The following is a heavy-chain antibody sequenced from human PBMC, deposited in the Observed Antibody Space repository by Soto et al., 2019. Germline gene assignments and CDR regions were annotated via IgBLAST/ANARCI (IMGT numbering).Heavy chain of an antibody. J-gene: IGHJ3*02. D-gene: IGHD3-10*01. V-gene: IGHV4-59*08. CDR3: ARRHPMVRGDDAFDI. CDR1: GGSISSYY. Sequence: QVQLQESGPGLVKPSETLSLTCTVSGGSISSYYWSWIRQPPGKGLDWIGYIYYSGSTNYNPSLKSRVAISVDTSKNQFSLKLSSVTAADTVVYYCARRHPMVRGDDAFDIWGQGTMVTVSS. CDR2: IYYSGST.